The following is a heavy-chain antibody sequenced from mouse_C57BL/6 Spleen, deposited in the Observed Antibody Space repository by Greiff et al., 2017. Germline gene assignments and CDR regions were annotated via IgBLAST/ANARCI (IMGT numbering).Heavy chain of an antibody. Sequence: VKLVESGPELVKPGASVKLSCKASGYTFTSYDINWVKQRPGQGLEWIGWIYPRDGSTKYNEKFKGKATLTVDTSSSTAYMELHSLTSEDSAVYFCARWSYGSSYGYFDVWGTGTTVTVSS. CDR1: GYTFTSYD. D-gene: IGHD1-1*01. CDR3: ARWSYGSSYGYFDV. J-gene: IGHJ1*03. V-gene: IGHV1-85*01. CDR2: IYPRDGST.